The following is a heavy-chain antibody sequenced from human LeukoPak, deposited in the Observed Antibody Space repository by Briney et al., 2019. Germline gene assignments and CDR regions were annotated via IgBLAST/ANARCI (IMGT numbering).Heavy chain of an antibody. D-gene: IGHD3-22*01. CDR2: ISYDGSNK. V-gene: IGHV3-30*03. Sequence: PGGSLRLSCAASGFTFSSYGMHWVRQAPGKGLEWVAVISYDGSNKYYADSVKGRFTISRDNSKNTLYLRMNSLRAEDTAVYYCARIVSKIYYYYYYGMDVWGKGTTVTVSS. J-gene: IGHJ6*04. CDR1: GFTFSSYG. CDR3: ARIVSKIYYYYYYGMDV.